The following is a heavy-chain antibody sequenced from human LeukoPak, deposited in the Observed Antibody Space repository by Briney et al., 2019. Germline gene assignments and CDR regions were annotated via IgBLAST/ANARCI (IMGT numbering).Heavy chain of an antibody. CDR3: ARQVGYSYGRFDY. CDR2: IYYSGST. D-gene: IGHD5-18*01. CDR1: GGSISNYY. V-gene: IGHV4-59*04. Sequence: PSETLSLTCTVSGGSISNYYWSWIRQPPGKGLEWIGYIYYSGSTYYSPSLKSRLTISVDTSKNQFSLKLSSVSAADTAVYYCARQVGYSYGRFDYWGQGTLVTVSS. J-gene: IGHJ4*02.